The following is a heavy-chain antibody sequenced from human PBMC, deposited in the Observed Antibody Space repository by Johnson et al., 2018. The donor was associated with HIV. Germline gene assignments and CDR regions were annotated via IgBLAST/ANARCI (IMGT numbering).Heavy chain of an antibody. Sequence: QVLLVESGGGLVQPGGSLRLSCAASGFTVSSNYMSWVRQAPGKGLEWVTFIRYDGSNKYYADSVKGRFTVSRDNSKNTLYLQMNSLRAEDTAVYYCAKDLFTEREDDAFDIWGQGTMVTVSS. CDR1: GFTVSSNY. V-gene: IGHV3-30*02. CDR2: IRYDGSNK. J-gene: IGHJ3*02. D-gene: IGHD1-26*01. CDR3: AKDLFTEREDDAFDI.